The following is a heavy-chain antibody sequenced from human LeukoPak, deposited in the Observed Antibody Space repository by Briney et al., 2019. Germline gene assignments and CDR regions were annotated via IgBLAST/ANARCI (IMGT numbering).Heavy chain of an antibody. Sequence: GGSLRLSCAASGFTLSSYAMSWVRQAPGKGLEWVSAISGSGGSTYYADSVKGRFTISRDNSKNTLYLQMNSLRAEDTAVYYCAKDLGHEWEPLDYWGQGTLVTVSS. CDR3: AKDLGHEWEPLDY. J-gene: IGHJ4*02. CDR1: GFTLSSYA. D-gene: IGHD1-26*01. V-gene: IGHV3-23*01. CDR2: ISGSGGST.